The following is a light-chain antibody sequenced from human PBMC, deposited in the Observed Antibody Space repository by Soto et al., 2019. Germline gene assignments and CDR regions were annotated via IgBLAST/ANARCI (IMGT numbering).Light chain of an antibody. Sequence: EIVMTQSPATLSVSPGERATLSCRAGQSVSSNLAWYQQKPGQAPRLLIYGASTRATGIPARFSGSGSGTEFTLTISSLQAEDFAVYYCQQYNNWHSFGQGTEVDIK. CDR3: QQYNNWHS. V-gene: IGKV3-15*01. CDR1: QSVSSN. J-gene: IGKJ1*01. CDR2: GAS.